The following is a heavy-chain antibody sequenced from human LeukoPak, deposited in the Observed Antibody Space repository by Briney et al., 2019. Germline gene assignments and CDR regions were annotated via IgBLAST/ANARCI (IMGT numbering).Heavy chain of an antibody. J-gene: IGHJ4*02. CDR3: ARCITMIVVVISPLNY. V-gene: IGHV3-30-3*01. CDR1: GFTFSSYA. Sequence: GGSLRLSCAASGFTFSSYAMHWVRQAPGKGLEWVAVISYDGGNKYYADSVKGRFTISRDNSKNTLYLQMNSLRAEDTAVYYCARCITMIVVVISPLNYWGQGTLVTVSS. CDR2: ISYDGGNK. D-gene: IGHD3-22*01.